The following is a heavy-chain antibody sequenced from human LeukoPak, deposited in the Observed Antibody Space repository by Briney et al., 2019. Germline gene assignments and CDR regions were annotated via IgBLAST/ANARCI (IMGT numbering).Heavy chain of an antibody. Sequence: GGSLRLSCAASGFTFSDSYMTWIRQAPGKGLEWVSYISNSGSSIYYADSVKGRFTTSRDNAKSSLYLQMNSLRAEDTAVYYCARASGGVSGYDLYYFDYWGQGTLVTVSS. CDR2: ISNSGSSI. V-gene: IGHV3-11*04. D-gene: IGHD5-12*01. J-gene: IGHJ4*02. CDR1: GFTFSDSY. CDR3: ARASGGVSGYDLYYFDY.